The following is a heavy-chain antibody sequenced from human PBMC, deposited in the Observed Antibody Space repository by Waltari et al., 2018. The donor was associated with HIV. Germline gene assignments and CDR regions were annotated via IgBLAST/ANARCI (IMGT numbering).Heavy chain of an antibody. Sequence: EVQLLESGGGLVQPGGSLRLSCAASGFTFSSYALSWVRQAPGKGVGWVSAISGGGVSTYYADSVKGRFTISRDNSKNTLYLQMNSLRAEDTAVYYCAKGGGGYDWGFDYWGQGTLVTVSS. CDR2: ISGGGVST. J-gene: IGHJ4*02. CDR3: AKGGGGYDWGFDY. D-gene: IGHD5-12*01. V-gene: IGHV3-23*01. CDR1: GFTFSSYA.